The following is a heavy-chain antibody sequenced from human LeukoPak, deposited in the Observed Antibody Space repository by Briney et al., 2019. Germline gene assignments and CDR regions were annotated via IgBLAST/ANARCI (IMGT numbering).Heavy chain of an antibody. CDR2: IYPGDSDT. CDR1: GYSFTSYW. V-gene: IGHV5-51*01. D-gene: IGHD2-2*01. CDR3: ARLVGYCSSTSRYSQTPLNWFDP. Sequence: GESLKISCKGSGYSFTSYWIGWVRQMPGKGLEWMGIIYPGDSDTRYSPSFQGQVTISAAKSISTAYLQWSSLKASDTAMYYCARLVGYCSSTSRYSQTPLNWFDPWGQGTLVTVSS. J-gene: IGHJ5*02.